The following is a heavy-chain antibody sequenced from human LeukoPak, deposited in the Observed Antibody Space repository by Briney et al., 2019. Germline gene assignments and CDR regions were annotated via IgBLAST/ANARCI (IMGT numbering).Heavy chain of an antibody. J-gene: IGHJ4*02. Sequence: GGSLRLSCAASGFTFITYAMNWVRQAPGKGLEWVSSVSGSGSDTYYADSVKGRFTISRDNSKNTLYLQMNSLRAEDTALYYCAKTVTAAGSAAFDYWGQGTLVTVSS. CDR3: AKTVTAAGSAAFDY. V-gene: IGHV3-23*01. D-gene: IGHD6-13*01. CDR1: GFTFITYA. CDR2: VSGSGSDT.